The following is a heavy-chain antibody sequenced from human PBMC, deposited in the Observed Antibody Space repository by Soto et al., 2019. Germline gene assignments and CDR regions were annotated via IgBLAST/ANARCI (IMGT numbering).Heavy chain of an antibody. CDR3: ARLRSDAFDN. D-gene: IGHD4-17*01. J-gene: IGHJ3*02. Sequence: ELQLVESGGGLVKPGGSLRLSCAASGFTFSYYTMNWVRQAPGKGLEWVSSISASSSHKYSADSVRGRLTFSRDNANNSLYLQLNNLRAEDTGVSYCARLRSDAFDNWGQGTLVTVSS. V-gene: IGHV3-21*01. CDR1: GFTFSYYT. CDR2: ISASSSHK.